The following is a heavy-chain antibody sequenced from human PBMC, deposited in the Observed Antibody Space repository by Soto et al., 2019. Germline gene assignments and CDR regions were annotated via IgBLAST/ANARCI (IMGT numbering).Heavy chain of an antibody. CDR1: GGIFSSYA. D-gene: IGHD6-13*01. Sequence: GASVKVSCKASGGIFSSYAISWVRQAPGQGLEWMGGIIPIFGTANYAQKFQGRVTITADESTSTAYMELSSLRSEDTAVYYCARPHKGGAAAGFYFDWWGQGTLVTVSS. V-gene: IGHV1-69*13. CDR2: IIPIFGTA. CDR3: ARPHKGGAAAGFYFDW. J-gene: IGHJ4*02.